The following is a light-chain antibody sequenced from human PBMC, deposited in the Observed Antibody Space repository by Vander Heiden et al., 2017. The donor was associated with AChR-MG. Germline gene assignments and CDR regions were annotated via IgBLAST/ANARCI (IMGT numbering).Light chain of an antibody. V-gene: IGLV1-36*01. CDR3: ATWDDSLNGVV. J-gene: IGLJ2*01. CDR2: YDD. CDR1: SSNIGDNA. Sequence: QSVLTQPPSVSEAPRQRVTISCSGSSSNIGDNAVNWYQQLPGKAPKHLIYYDDLLPSGVSERFSGSKSGTSASLAISGLQSEDEADYYCATWDDSLNGVVFGGGTKLTVL.